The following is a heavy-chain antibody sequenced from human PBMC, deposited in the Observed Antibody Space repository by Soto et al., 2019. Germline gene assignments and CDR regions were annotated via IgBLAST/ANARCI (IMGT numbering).Heavy chain of an antibody. CDR1: GFTFSTYI. CDR2: ISSDSSEK. V-gene: IGHV3-30*03. J-gene: IGHJ4*02. D-gene: IGHD4-17*01. CDR3: ARGARYGHYAYFDY. Sequence: QVQLVESGGGVVQPARSLRLSCAASGFTFSTYIMHWVRQAPGMGLEWVAVISSDSSEKYDGVSVKGRFTISRDNSKNPLFLQMASLRAEDTAVYYCARGARYGHYAYFDYWGQGRVLTVSS.